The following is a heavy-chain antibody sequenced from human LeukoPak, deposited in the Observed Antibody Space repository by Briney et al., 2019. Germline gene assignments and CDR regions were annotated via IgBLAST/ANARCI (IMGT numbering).Heavy chain of an antibody. J-gene: IGHJ4*02. CDR3: AKAGGITMIVVVHKGASFFDY. D-gene: IGHD3-22*01. Sequence: GGPLRLPCAASIHPLSIYNAMGAPDPRRRGRVGGSYSSTRSNTIDCADSVKGRFTISRDNAKNSLYLQMNSLRAEDTAVYYCAKAGGITMIVVVHKGASFFDYWGRGTLVTVSS. V-gene: IGHV3-48*04. CDR1: IHPLSIYN. CDR2: SSTRSNTI.